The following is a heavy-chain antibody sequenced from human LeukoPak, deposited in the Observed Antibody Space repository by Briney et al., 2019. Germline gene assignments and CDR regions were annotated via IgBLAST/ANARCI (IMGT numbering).Heavy chain of an antibody. CDR1: GGSISSYY. Sequence: PSETLSLTCTVSGGSISSYYWSWVRQAPGSGLEWVSGITGSGGSTYYADSVKGRFTVSRDNSKTTLYLQMNSLRAEDTAVYYCAKGNWGERLDWYFDLWGRGTLVTVSS. V-gene: IGHV3-23*01. CDR2: ITGSGGST. CDR3: AKGNWGERLDWYFDL. J-gene: IGHJ2*01. D-gene: IGHD1-26*01.